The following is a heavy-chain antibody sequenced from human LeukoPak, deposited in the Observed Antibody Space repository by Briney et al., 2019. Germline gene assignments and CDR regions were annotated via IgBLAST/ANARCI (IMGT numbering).Heavy chain of an antibody. V-gene: IGHV4-59*01. J-gene: IGHJ5*02. Sequence: SETLSLTCTVSGGSISSYYWSWIRQPPGKGLEWIGYIYYSGSTNYNPSLKSRVTISVDTSKNQFSLKLSSVTAADTAVYYCARSGLGTVVTPLNWFDPWGQGTLVTVSS. CDR3: ARSGLGTVVTPLNWFDP. CDR1: GGSISSYY. D-gene: IGHD4-23*01. CDR2: IYYSGST.